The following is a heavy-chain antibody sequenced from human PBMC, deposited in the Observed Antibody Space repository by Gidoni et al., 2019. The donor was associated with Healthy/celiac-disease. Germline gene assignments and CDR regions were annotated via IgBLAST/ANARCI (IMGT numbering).Heavy chain of an antibody. Sequence: QVQLVESGGGVVQHGRSLRLSCAASGFTFSSYGMHWVRQAPGKGLEWVAVIAYDGSNKYYADSVKGRFTISRDNSKNTLYLQMNSLRAEDTAVYYCAKRGEQWLDTGGLDVWGQGTTVTVSS. V-gene: IGHV3-30*18. J-gene: IGHJ6*02. D-gene: IGHD6-19*01. CDR3: AKRGEQWLDTGGLDV. CDR2: IAYDGSNK. CDR1: GFTFSSYG.